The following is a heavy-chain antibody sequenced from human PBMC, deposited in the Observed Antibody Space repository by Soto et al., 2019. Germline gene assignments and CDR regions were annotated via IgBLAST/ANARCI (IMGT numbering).Heavy chain of an antibody. J-gene: IGHJ4*01. CDR1: GGTFSSYA. Sequence: QVQLVQSGAEVKKPGSSVKVSCKASGGTFSSYAISWVRQAAGQGLEWMGGIIPIFGAANYAQKCQGRVTITAVHTTSKAYMELNSLRSEDTAVYYCASTASSYGGRYFHYWGQGTLVTVSS. D-gene: IGHD5-18*01. V-gene: IGHV1-69*12. CDR2: IIPIFGAA. CDR3: ASTASSYGGRYFHY.